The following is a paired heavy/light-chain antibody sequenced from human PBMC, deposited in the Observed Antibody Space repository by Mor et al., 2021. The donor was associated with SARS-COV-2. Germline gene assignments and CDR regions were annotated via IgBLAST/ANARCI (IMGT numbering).Light chain of an antibody. CDR2: LNSDGSH. Sequence: LVLTQSPSASASLGASVTLTCTLDSGHGSNAIAWHQQQPEKDPRYLMKLNSDGSHSRGDGIPDRFSGSSSGAERYLTISSLQSEDEADYYCQTWGAGIVVFGGGTKLTVL. CDR3: QTWGAGIVV. V-gene: IGLV4-69*01. J-gene: IGLJ2*01. CDR1: SGHGSNA.
Heavy chain of an antibody. CDR3: ARHFSSSWYVL. D-gene: IGHD3-22*01. CDR1: GGSVSSSTYY. Sequence: QLQLQEPGPGLVKPSETLSLTCAVSGGSVSSSTYYWGWIRQPPGKGLEWIGSVYYSGSTYYNPSLRSRVTVSVDTSKNQFSLELRSVTAADTALYYCARHFSSSWYVLWGQGTLVTVSS. V-gene: IGHV4-39*01. J-gene: IGHJ4*02. CDR2: VYYSGST.